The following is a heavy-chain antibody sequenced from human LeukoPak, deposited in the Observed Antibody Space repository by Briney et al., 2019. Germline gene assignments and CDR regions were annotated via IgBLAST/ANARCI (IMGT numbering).Heavy chain of an antibody. V-gene: IGHV4-34*01. Sequence: SETLSLTCAVYGGSFSGYYWSWIRQPPGKGLEWIGEINHSGSTNYNPSLKSRVTISVDTSKNQFPLKLSSVTAADTAVYYCARGRRMGYWGQGTLVTVSS. D-gene: IGHD2-8*01. CDR1: GGSFSGYY. J-gene: IGHJ4*02. CDR2: INHSGST. CDR3: ARGRRMGY.